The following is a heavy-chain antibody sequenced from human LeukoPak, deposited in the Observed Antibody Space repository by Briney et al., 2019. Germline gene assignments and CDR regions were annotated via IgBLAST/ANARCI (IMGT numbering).Heavy chain of an antibody. CDR3: ARDHFFSRVPKY. Sequence: ASVKVSCKASGYIFTDYYMHWVRQAPGQELGWMGRINPNSGGTNYAQKFQGRVTMTRDTSISTAYTELSSLRSEDTATYYCARDHFFSRVPKYWGQGTLVTVSS. D-gene: IGHD3-3*01. CDR2: INPNSGGT. V-gene: IGHV1/OR15-1*03. J-gene: IGHJ4*02. CDR1: GYIFTDYY.